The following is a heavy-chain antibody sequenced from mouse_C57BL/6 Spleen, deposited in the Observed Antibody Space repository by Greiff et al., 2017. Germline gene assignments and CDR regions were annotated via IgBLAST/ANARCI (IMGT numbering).Heavy chain of an antibody. V-gene: IGHV1-61*01. CDR3: ARRVYYDYDEGFDY. CDR1: GYTFTSYW. D-gene: IGHD2-4*01. Sequence: QVQLQQPGAELVRPGSSVKLSCKASGYTFTSYWMDWVKQRPGQGLEWIGNIYPSDSETHYNQKFKDKATLTVDKSSSTAYMQLSSLTSEDSAVYYCARRVYYDYDEGFDYWGQGTTLTVSS. CDR2: IYPSDSET. J-gene: IGHJ2*01.